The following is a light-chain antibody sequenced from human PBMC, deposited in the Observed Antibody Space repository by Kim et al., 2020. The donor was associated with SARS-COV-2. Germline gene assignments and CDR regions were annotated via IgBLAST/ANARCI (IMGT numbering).Light chain of an antibody. V-gene: IGLV3-1*01. J-gene: IGLJ2*01. CDR2: QDS. CDR1: KLGDKY. Sequence: VSPGQPASITCSGDKLGDKYACWYQQKPGQSPVLVIYQDSKRPSGIPERFSGSNSGNTATLTISGTQAMDEADYYCQAWDSSLVVFGGGTQLTVL. CDR3: QAWDSSLVV.